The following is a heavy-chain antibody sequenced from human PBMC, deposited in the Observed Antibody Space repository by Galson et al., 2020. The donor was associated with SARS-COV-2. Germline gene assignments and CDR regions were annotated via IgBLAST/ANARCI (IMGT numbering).Heavy chain of an antibody. J-gene: IGHJ4*02. CDR2: IWYDGSNK. D-gene: IGHD1-26*01. CDR3: ARQGEVGATTGFDY. Sequence: GSLRLSCAASGFTFSSYGMHWVRQAPGKGLEWVAVIWYDGSNKYYADSVKGRFTISRDNSKNTLYLQMNSLRAEDTAVYYCARQGEVGATTGFDYWGQGTLVTVSS. V-gene: IGHV3-33*01. CDR1: GFTFSSYG.